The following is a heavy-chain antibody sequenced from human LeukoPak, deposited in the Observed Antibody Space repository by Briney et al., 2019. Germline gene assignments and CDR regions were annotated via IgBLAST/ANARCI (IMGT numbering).Heavy chain of an antibody. CDR3: AKDLQWLPHYFDY. Sequence: GGSLRLSCAASGFTFSSYSMNWVRQAPGKGLEWVSFISSGSRTIYYADSVKGRFTISRDNSKNTLYLQMNSLRAEDTAVYYCAKDLQWLPHYFDYWGQGTLVTVSS. CDR2: ISSGSRTI. V-gene: IGHV3-48*01. CDR1: GFTFSSYS. D-gene: IGHD6-19*01. J-gene: IGHJ4*02.